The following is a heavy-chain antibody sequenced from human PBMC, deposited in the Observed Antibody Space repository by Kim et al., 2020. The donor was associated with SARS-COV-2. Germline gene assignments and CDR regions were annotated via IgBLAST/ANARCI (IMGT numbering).Heavy chain of an antibody. Sequence: GGSLRLSCAASGFTFSNYAMNWVRQAPGKGLEWVSTISGSGARTYYADSVKGRFTISRDNSKNTLYLQMNSLRAEDTAVYYCAKVYYYGSGNYLGGKWYFDNWGQGTLVTVSS. CDR3: AKVYYYGSGNYLGGKWYFDN. D-gene: IGHD3-10*01. J-gene: IGHJ4*02. CDR1: GFTFSNYA. V-gene: IGHV3-23*01. CDR2: ISGSGART.